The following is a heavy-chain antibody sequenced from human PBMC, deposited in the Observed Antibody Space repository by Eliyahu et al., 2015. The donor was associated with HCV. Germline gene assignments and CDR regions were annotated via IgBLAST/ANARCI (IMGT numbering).Heavy chain of an antibody. CDR2: IKKDGSEK. Sequence: EVQLVESGGGLVQPGGSLRLSCAASGFTFRXYWMSWVRQAPGKGLEWVANIKKDGSEKYYVDSVKGRFTISRDNAKNSLYLQMNSLRAEDTAVYYCARDIDAFDIWGRGTVVTVSS. J-gene: IGHJ3*02. CDR3: ARDIDAFDI. V-gene: IGHV3-7*03. CDR1: GFTFRXYW.